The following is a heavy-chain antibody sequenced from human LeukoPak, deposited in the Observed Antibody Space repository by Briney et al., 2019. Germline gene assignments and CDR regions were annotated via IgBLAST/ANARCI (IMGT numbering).Heavy chain of an antibody. CDR3: AGSTYYYGSGSYDPFDY. V-gene: IGHV4-31*03. CDR1: GGSISSGGYY. J-gene: IGHJ4*02. Sequence: SQTLSLTCTVSGGSISSGGYYWSWIRQHPGKGLEWIGYIYYSGSTNYNPSLKSRVTISVDTSKNQFSLKLSSVTAADTAVYYCAGSTYYYGSGSYDPFDYWGQGTLVTVSS. D-gene: IGHD3-10*01. CDR2: IYYSGST.